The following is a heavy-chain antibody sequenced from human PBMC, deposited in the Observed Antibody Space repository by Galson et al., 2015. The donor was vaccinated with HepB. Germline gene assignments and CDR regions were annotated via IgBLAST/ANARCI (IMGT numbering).Heavy chain of an antibody. J-gene: IGHJ4*02. V-gene: IGHV3-21*01. CDR1: GFTFSSYS. Sequence: SLRLSCAASGFTFSSYSMNWVRQAPGKGLEWVSFISSSSSYIYYADSVKGRFTISRDNAKNSLYLQMNSLRAEDTAVYYCASGYCSSTSCYLYYFDYWGQGTLVTVSS. CDR3: ASGYCSSTSCYLYYFDY. D-gene: IGHD2-2*01. CDR2: ISSSSSYI.